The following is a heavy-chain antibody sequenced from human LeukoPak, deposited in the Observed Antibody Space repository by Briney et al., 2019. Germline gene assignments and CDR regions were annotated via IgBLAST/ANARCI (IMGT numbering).Heavy chain of an antibody. J-gene: IGHJ4*02. Sequence: PGGSLRLSCAASGFTFSSYAMSWVRQAPGKGLEWVSAISGSGGSTYYADSVKGRFTISRDNSKNTLYLQMNSLRAEDTAVYYCARADRDGYNSYYFDYWGQGTLVTVSS. V-gene: IGHV3-23*01. CDR2: ISGSGGST. D-gene: IGHD5-24*01. CDR3: ARADRDGYNSYYFDY. CDR1: GFTFSSYA.